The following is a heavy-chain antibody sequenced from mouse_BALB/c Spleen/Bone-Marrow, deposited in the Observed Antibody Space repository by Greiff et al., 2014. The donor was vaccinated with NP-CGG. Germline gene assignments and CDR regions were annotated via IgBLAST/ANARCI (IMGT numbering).Heavy chain of an antibody. D-gene: IGHD1-1*01. CDR3: ARWNYGSTYFDY. CDR2: ISYSGST. J-gene: IGHJ2*01. V-gene: IGHV3-2*02. Sequence: VQLKESGPGLVKPSQSLSLTCTVTGYSITSDYAWNWIRQFPENKLEWMGYISYSGSTSYNPSLKSRISITRDTSKNQFFLQLNSVTTEDTATYYCARWNYGSTYFDYWGQGTTLTVSS. CDR1: GYSITSDYA.